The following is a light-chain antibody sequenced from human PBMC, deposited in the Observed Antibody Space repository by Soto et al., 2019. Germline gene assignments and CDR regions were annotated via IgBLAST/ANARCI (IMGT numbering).Light chain of an antibody. J-gene: IGLJ2*01. Sequence: QSVLTQSPSASASLGPSVKLTCTRSSGHIIYAIAWHQQQPEKGPRYLMRLNSDGSHTKGDGIPDRFSGSSSGAERHLTVSSLQSEDEADYYCQTWGTGIVVFGGGTKLTVL. CDR3: QTWGTGIVV. CDR2: LNSDGSH. CDR1: SGHIIYA. V-gene: IGLV4-69*01.